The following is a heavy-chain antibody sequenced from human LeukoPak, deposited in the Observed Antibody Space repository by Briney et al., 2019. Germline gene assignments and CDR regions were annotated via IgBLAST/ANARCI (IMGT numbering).Heavy chain of an antibody. Sequence: PGGSLRLSCAASGFTFSSYSMNWVRQAPGKGLEWVSYISSSSSTIYYADSVKGRFTISRDNAKNSLYLQMNSLRAEDTAVYYCARSPSSTSDFLLFDYWGQGTLVTVSS. CDR3: ARSPSSTSDFLLFDY. CDR2: ISSSSSTI. CDR1: GFTFSSYS. V-gene: IGHV3-48*01. D-gene: IGHD2-2*01. J-gene: IGHJ4*02.